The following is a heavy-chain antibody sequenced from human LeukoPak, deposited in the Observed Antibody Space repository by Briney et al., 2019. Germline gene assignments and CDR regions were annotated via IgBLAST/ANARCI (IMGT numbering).Heavy chain of an antibody. D-gene: IGHD1-26*01. CDR2: ITSSSSYI. V-gene: IGHV3-21*01. CDR3: ARGRGSYLIDY. Sequence: GFLRLSCAASGFTFSTNAMSWVRQAPGKGLEWVSSITSSSSYIYYADSVKGRFTISRDNAKNSLYLQMNSLRAEDTAVYYCARGRGSYLIDYWGQGTLVTVSS. J-gene: IGHJ4*02. CDR1: GFTFSTNA.